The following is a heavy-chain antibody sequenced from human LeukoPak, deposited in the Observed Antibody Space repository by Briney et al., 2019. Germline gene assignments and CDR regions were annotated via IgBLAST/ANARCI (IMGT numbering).Heavy chain of an antibody. CDR1: GFIFSSYS. Sequence: PGGSLRLSCAASGFIFSSYSMNWVRQAPGKGLEWVSSISSSSTYIYYADSVKGRFTISRDNAKNSLYLQMNSLRAEDTAVYYCARDGERGELSLYMDYWGRGTLVTVSS. CDR2: ISSSSTYI. V-gene: IGHV3-21*01. J-gene: IGHJ4*02. CDR3: ARDGERGELSLYMDY. D-gene: IGHD3-16*02.